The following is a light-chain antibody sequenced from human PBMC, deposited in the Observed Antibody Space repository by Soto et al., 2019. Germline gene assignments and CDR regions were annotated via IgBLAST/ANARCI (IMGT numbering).Light chain of an antibody. CDR1: SSDVGSYNL. CDR3: CSYAGSRV. Sequence: QSALTQPASVSGSPGQSITISCNGTSSDVGSYNLVSWYQQHPGKAPKLMNYEGSKRPSGVSNRFSGSKSGNTASLTISGLQAEDEADYYCCSYAGSRVFGGGTKLTVL. V-gene: IGLV2-23*01. CDR2: EGS. J-gene: IGLJ2*01.